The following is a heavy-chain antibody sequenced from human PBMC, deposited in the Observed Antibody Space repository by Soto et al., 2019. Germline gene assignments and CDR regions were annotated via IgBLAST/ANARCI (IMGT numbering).Heavy chain of an antibody. CDR1: GDSISSGDYY. J-gene: IGHJ3*02. D-gene: IGHD2-2*01. Sequence: PSETLSLTCTVSGDSISSGDYYWSWIRQPPGKGLEWIGYIYYTGRTYYNPSLKSRLTISVDMSKNQFSLKLSSVTAADTAVYYCARKIVVVPAAMLEAFDIWGQGTMVTFSS. CDR3: ARKIVVVPAAMLEAFDI. CDR2: IYYTGRT. V-gene: IGHV4-30-4*01.